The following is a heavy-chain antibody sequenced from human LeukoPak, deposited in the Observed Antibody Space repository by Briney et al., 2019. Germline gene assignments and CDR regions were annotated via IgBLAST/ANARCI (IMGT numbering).Heavy chain of an antibody. CDR1: GFMFSSYS. CDR2: ISPSGDSR. J-gene: IGHJ6*03. V-gene: IGHV3-64*02. Sequence: HPGGSLRLSCAASGFMFSSYSMQWVRQAPGKGLEFVAAISPSGDSRSHADDVQGRFTISRDNSNGALYLQMDSLRADDMGIYYCARELSYYYLDVWGTGTTVTVSS. CDR3: ARELSYYYLDV.